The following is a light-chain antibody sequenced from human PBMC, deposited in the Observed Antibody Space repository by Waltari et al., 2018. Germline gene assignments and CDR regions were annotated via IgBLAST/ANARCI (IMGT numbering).Light chain of an antibody. Sequence: EIVLTQSPATLSLSPGERATLSCRASQSISTYLAWYPQKPGQSPRLLIYAASNRATGIPARFSGRGSGTDFTLTISSLEPEDFAIYYCQQRTDWLSFGGGTKVEIK. CDR2: AAS. J-gene: IGKJ4*01. CDR3: QQRTDWLS. CDR1: QSISTY. V-gene: IGKV3-11*01.